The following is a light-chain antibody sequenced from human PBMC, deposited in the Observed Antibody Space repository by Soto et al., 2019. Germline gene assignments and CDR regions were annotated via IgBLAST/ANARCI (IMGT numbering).Light chain of an antibody. CDR3: QQHNNWPPWT. CDR1: QSVSSN. CDR2: GAS. Sequence: EIVMTQSPATLSVSPGERATLSCRASQSVSSNLAWYQQKPGQAPRLLMYGASTRATDIPDRFSGSGSGTDFTLTISSLQSEDFAVYYCQQHNNWPPWTFGQGTKVEIK. J-gene: IGKJ1*01. V-gene: IGKV3-15*01.